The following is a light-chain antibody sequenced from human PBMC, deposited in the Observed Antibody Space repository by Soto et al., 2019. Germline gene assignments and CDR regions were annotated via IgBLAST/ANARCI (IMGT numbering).Light chain of an antibody. J-gene: IGKJ4*01. V-gene: IGKV1-5*03. CDR2: KAS. Sequence: DIQMTQSPSTLSASVGDRVTITCRASHSAITWLAWYQQKPGKAPKLLIYKASTIQSGVPSRFSGSGSGTEFTLTISSLQPDDFATYYCQHYNGYPITFGGGTKVEVK. CDR1: HSAITW. CDR3: QHYNGYPIT.